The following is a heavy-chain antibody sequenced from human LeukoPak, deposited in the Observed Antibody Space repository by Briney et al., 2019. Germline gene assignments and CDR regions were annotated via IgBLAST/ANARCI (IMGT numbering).Heavy chain of an antibody. V-gene: IGHV4-39*01. D-gene: IGHD3-3*01. Sequence: PSETLSLTCTVSGGSISSSSYYWGWIRQPPGKGLEWIGSIYYSGSTYYNPSLKSRDTISVDTSKNQFSLKLSSVTAADTAVYYCARHEITIFGVVNGWGQGTLVTVSS. CDR1: GGSISSSSYY. J-gene: IGHJ4*02. CDR2: IYYSGST. CDR3: ARHEITIFGVVNG.